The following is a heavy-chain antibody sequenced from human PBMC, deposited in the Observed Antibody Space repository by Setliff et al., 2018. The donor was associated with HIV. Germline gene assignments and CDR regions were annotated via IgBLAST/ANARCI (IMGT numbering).Heavy chain of an antibody. J-gene: IGHJ3*02. CDR1: GGSISTYY. CDR2: IYYIGNT. V-gene: IGHV4-59*06. D-gene: IGHD3-3*01. Sequence: ETLSLTCTVSGGSISTYYWSWIRQPPGKGLDWIGNIYYIGNTDYNPSLKSRVTISIDTSKNQFSLKLSSVTAADTAIYYCARVPRITTLRNAFDIWGQGTMVTVSS. CDR3: ARVPRITTLRNAFDI.